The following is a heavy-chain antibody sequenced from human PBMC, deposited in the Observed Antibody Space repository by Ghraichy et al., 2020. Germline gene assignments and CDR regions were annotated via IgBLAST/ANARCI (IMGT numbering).Heavy chain of an antibody. CDR2: ISAYNGDT. CDR1: GYTFTSYG. CDR3: ARARLDYYYMDV. J-gene: IGHJ6*03. Sequence: ASVKVSCKASGYTFTSYGISWVRQAPGQGLEWMGWISAYNGDTNYAQKLQGRVTMTTDTSTSTAYMELRSLRSDDTAVYYCARARLDYYYMDVWGKGTTVTVSS. V-gene: IGHV1-18*01.